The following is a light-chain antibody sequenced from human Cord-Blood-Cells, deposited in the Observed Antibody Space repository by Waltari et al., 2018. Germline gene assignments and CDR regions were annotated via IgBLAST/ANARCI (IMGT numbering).Light chain of an antibody. J-gene: IGKJ1*01. CDR3: LQHNSYPWT. CDR2: AAS. V-gene: IGKV1-17*01. Sequence: DIQMTQSPSSLSASVGDRVTIPCRTSQGIRNDLGWYQQKPGKAAKRLIYAASSLQRGVPSRFCGSGAGAEFTLTISSLQHEDDATYYCLQHNSYPWTFGQGTKVEIK. CDR1: QGIRND.